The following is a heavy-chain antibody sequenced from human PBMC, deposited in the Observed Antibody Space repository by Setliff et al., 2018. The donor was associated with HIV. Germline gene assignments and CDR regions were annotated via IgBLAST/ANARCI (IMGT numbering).Heavy chain of an antibody. CDR1: GFNYSDYS. V-gene: IGHV3-48*04. CDR2: ISSSSSTI. D-gene: IGHD1-26*01. CDR3: ARQNIMGDAGGTFDI. J-gene: IGHJ3*02. Sequence: GGSLRLSCTVSGFNYSDYSMNWVRQTPGKGLEWVSYISSSSSTIYYADSVKGRFTISRDNAKNSVYLQMNSLRGEDTAVYYCARQNIMGDAGGTFDIWGQGTMVTVSS.